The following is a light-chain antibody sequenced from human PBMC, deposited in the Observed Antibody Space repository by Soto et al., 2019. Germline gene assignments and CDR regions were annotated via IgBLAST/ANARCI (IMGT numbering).Light chain of an antibody. J-gene: IGKJ4*01. CDR2: AAS. CDR3: QHLKSYPPS. Sequence: DIQMTQSPPSLSASVGDRVTITCRASQSISTYLNWYQQKPGKAPKLLIYAASNLQSGVPSRFSGSGSGTDFTLTISSLQPEDFATYYCQHLKSYPPSFGGGTKVEVK. V-gene: IGKV1-39*01. CDR1: QSISTY.